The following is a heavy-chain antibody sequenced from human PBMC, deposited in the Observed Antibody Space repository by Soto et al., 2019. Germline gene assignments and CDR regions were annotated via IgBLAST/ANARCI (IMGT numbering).Heavy chain of an antibody. CDR1: GYTFTSYG. CDR2: TSAYNGNT. V-gene: IGHV1-18*04. D-gene: IGHD3-9*01. Sequence: ASVKVSCKASGYTFTSYGISCVRQAPGQGLEWMGWTSAYNGNTNYAQKLQGRVTMTTDTSTSTAYMELRSLRSDDTAVYYCARGVRSSTYFDGFDYWGQGTLVTVSS. J-gene: IGHJ4*02. CDR3: ARGVRSSTYFDGFDY.